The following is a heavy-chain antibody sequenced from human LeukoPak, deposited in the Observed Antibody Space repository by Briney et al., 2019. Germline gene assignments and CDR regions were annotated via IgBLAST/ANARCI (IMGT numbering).Heavy chain of an antibody. Sequence: PSETLSLTCTVSGESISGFYWTWIRQPPGKGLEWIGYIYYSGSTNYNPSLKSRVTISVDTSRNQFSLKLSSVTAADTAVYYCARGVVIAPQTFDYWGQGTLVTVSS. CDR3: ARGVVIAPQTFDY. J-gene: IGHJ4*02. CDR1: GESISGFY. CDR2: IYYSGST. D-gene: IGHD2-21*01. V-gene: IGHV4-59*01.